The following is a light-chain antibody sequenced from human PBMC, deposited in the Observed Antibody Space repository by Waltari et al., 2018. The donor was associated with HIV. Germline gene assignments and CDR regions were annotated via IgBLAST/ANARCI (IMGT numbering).Light chain of an antibody. CDR2: DNS. CDR3: QVWDSNADHLVV. J-gene: IGLJ2*01. CDR1: NSGS. V-gene: IGLV3-21*02. Sequence: SYVLTQPPSVSVAPAQTASLPCGGNNSGSGHWSQQKPGQAPVMVVYDNSGRPSGMPERFSGSNSGNTATLTISGVEAGDEADYYCQVWDSNADHLVVFGGGTKLTV.